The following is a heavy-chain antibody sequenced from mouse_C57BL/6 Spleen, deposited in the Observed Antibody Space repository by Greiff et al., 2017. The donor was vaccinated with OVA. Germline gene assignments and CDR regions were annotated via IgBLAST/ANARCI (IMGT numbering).Heavy chain of an antibody. CDR2: IYPRSGNT. J-gene: IGHJ3*01. V-gene: IGHV1-81*01. CDR1: GYTFTSYG. Sequence: VKVVESGAELARPGASVKLSCKASGYTFTSYGISWVKQRTGQGLEWIGEIYPRSGNTYYNEKFKGKATLTADKSSSTAYMELRSLTSEDSAVYFCAREGTAQSFAYWGQGTLVTVSA. CDR3: AREGTAQSFAY. D-gene: IGHD3-2*02.